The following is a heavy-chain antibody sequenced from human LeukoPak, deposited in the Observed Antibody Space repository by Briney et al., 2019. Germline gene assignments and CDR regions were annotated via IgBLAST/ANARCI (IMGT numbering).Heavy chain of an antibody. D-gene: IGHD3-16*02. CDR3: ARGSYDYVWGSYRYLGSLDSGSPQTDFDY. CDR1: GFTFSSYW. V-gene: IGHV3-7*01. J-gene: IGHJ4*02. Sequence: GGSLRLSCAASGFTFSSYWMSWVRQAPGKGLEWVANIKQDGSEKYYVDSVKGRFTISRDNAKNSLYLQMNSLRAEDTAVYYCARGSYDYVWGSYRYLGSLDSGSPQTDFDYWGQGTLVTVSS. CDR2: IKQDGSEK.